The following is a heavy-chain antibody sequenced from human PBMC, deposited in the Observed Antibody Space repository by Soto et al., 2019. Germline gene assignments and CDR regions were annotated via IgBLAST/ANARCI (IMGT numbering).Heavy chain of an antibody. D-gene: IGHD3-9*01. CDR1: GGSISSGGYY. Sequence: PSETLSLTCTVSGGSISSGGYYWSWIRRHPGKGLEWIGYIYYSGSTYYNPSLKSRVTISVDTSKNQFSLKLSSVTAADTAVYYCARGSGIDYDILTGYYTPEFDPWGQGTLVTVSS. V-gene: IGHV4-31*03. CDR2: IYYSGST. CDR3: ARGSGIDYDILTGYYTPEFDP. J-gene: IGHJ5*02.